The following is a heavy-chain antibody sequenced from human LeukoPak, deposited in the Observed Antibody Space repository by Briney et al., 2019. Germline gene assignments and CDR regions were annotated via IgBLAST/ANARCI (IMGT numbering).Heavy chain of an antibody. V-gene: IGHV4-61*02. CDR1: GGSIGSGRYY. CDR2: IYTSGST. CDR3: ARNGLEGSSGYYFDY. D-gene: IGHD3-22*01. Sequence: SQTLSLTCTVSGGSIGSGRYYWSWIRQPAGKGLEWIGRIYTSGSTNYNPSLKSRVTISVDTSKNQFSLKLSSVTAADTAVYYCARNGLEGSSGYYFDYWGQGTLVTVSS. J-gene: IGHJ4*02.